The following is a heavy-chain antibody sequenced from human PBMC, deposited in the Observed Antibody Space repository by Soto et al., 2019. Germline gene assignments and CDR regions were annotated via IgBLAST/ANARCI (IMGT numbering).Heavy chain of an antibody. CDR3: ARTLPPIDY. CDR1: GYTFTNYG. D-gene: IGHD1-26*01. J-gene: IGHJ4*02. V-gene: IGHV1-18*01. CDR2: INIYNGNT. Sequence: QVQLVQSGAEVKKPGASVKVSCKASGYTFTNYGISWVRQAPGQGLEWMGWINIYNGNTKYAQKLQGRVTVTTDTSMSIAYMELRSLRSDDTAVYYCARTLPPIDYWGQGTLVTVSS.